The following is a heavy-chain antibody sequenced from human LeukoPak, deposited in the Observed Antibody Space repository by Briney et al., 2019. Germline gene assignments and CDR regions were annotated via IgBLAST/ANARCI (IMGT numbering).Heavy chain of an antibody. CDR1: GYTFTGYY. J-gene: IGHJ3*02. V-gene: IGHV1-2*02. CDR3: ARDRYYDSAGNNPGGRALEI. D-gene: IGHD3-22*01. Sequence: GASVKVSCKASGYTFTGYYMHWVRQAPGQGLEWMGWINPNSGGTNYAQKFQGRVTMTRDTSISTAYMELSGLTSDDTAVYYCARDRYYDSAGNNPGGRALEIWGQGTMVTVSS. CDR2: INPNSGGT.